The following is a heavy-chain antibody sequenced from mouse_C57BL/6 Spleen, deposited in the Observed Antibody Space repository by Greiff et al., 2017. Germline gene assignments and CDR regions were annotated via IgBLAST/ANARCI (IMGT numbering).Heavy chain of an antibody. J-gene: IGHJ4*01. D-gene: IGHD3-3*01. CDR1: GFTFSDYG. Sequence: EVQGVESGGGLVKPGGSLKLSCAASGFTFSDYGMHWVRQAPEKGLEWVAYISSGSSNNYYADTVKGRITISRDNAKNTQFLQMTSLRSEDTAMYYCGRGRALYYDAMDYWGQGTSVTVSS. CDR2: ISSGSSNN. CDR3: GRGRALYYDAMDY. V-gene: IGHV5-17*01.